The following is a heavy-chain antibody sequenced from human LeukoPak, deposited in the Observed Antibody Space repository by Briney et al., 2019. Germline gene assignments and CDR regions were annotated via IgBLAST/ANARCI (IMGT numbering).Heavy chain of an antibody. Sequence: GGSLRLSCAASGCTFSSYAMSWVRQAPGKGLEWVSAISGSGGSTYYADSVKGRFTISRDNSKNTLYLQMNSLRAEDTAVYYCAKDTYCGGDCSPDYWGQGTLVTVSS. CDR1: GCTFSSYA. D-gene: IGHD2-21*02. V-gene: IGHV3-23*01. CDR3: AKDTYCGGDCSPDY. J-gene: IGHJ4*02. CDR2: ISGSGGST.